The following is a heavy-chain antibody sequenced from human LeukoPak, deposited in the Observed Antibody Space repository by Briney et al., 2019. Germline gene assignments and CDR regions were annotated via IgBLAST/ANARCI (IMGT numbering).Heavy chain of an antibody. J-gene: IGHJ4*02. CDR1: GFTFSTDW. CDR3: AREGVVVAAAVDY. Sequence: GGSLRLSCAASGFTFSTDWMSWVRKALGKGQQWVANIKQDGSEKYYVDSVKGRFTISRDNAKNSLYLQMNSLRAEDTAVYYCAREGVVVAAAVDYWGQGTLVTVSS. V-gene: IGHV3-7*01. CDR2: IKQDGSEK. D-gene: IGHD2-2*01.